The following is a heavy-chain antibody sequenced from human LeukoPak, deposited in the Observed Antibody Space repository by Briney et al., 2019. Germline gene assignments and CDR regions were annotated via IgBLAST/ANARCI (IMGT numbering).Heavy chain of an antibody. CDR2: IRQDGSEK. CDR1: EFTFSNYW. V-gene: IGHV3-7*01. Sequence: GGSLRLSCEASEFTFSNYWMTWVRQAPGKGLEWVANIRQDGSEKYYVDSVKGRFTISRDNAKNLLYLQMNSLRAEDTAVYYCAREKLDTRGYVDYWGQGTLVTVSS. D-gene: IGHD3-22*01. CDR3: AREKLDTRGYVDY. J-gene: IGHJ4*02.